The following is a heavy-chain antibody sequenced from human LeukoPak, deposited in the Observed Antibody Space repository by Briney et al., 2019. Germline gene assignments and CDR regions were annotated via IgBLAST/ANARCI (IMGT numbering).Heavy chain of an antibody. CDR1: GYTFTSYG. CDR2: ISAHNGNT. D-gene: IGHD3-10*01. V-gene: IGHV1-18*01. Sequence: AAVKVSCKPAGYTFTSYGISWVRQAPGQGREWMGWISAHNGNTNYAQKLQGRVTMTTDTSTSTAYMELRSLRADHTAVYYCARYFGELDAFDIWGQETNVTVSS. CDR3: ARYFGELDAFDI. J-gene: IGHJ3*02.